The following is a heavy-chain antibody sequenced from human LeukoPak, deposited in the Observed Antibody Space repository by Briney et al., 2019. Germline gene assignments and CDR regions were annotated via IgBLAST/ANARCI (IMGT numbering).Heavy chain of an antibody. CDR3: ARNPGSGWYYDY. V-gene: IGHV4-59*08. D-gene: IGHD6-19*01. CDR1: GGSISSYY. Sequence: PSETLSLTCTVSGGSISSYYWSWIRQPPGKGLEWIGYMYYSGSTNYNPSLRSRVTISVDTSKNQFSLKLSSVTAADTAVYYCARNPGSGWYYDYWGQGILVTVSS. CDR2: MYYSGST. J-gene: IGHJ4*02.